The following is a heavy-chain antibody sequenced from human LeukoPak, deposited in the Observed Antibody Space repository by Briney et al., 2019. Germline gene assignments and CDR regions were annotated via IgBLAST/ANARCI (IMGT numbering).Heavy chain of an antibody. CDR3: AKGYGDRTGYFDY. CDR2: ISGSGGST. J-gene: IGHJ4*02. CDR1: GFTFSSYG. V-gene: IGHV3-23*01. D-gene: IGHD4-17*01. Sequence: PGGSLRLSCATFGFTFSSYGMTWVRQAPGKGLEWVSAISGSGGSTYYADSVKGRFTISRDNSKNTLYLQMNSLRAEDTAVYYCAKGYGDRTGYFDYWGQGTLVTVSS.